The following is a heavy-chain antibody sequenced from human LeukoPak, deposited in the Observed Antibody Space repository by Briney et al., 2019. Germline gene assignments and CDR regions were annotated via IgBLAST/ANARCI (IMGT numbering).Heavy chain of an antibody. CDR3: AKDVNSYGYYFDY. V-gene: IGHV3-9*01. Sequence: GRSLRLSCAASGFTFDDYAMHWVRQAPGKGLEWVSGTSWNSGSIGYADSVKGRFTISRDNAKNSLYLQMNSLRAEDTALYYCAKDVNSYGYYFDYWGQGTLVTVSS. J-gene: IGHJ4*02. CDR1: GFTFDDYA. CDR2: TSWNSGSI. D-gene: IGHD5-18*01.